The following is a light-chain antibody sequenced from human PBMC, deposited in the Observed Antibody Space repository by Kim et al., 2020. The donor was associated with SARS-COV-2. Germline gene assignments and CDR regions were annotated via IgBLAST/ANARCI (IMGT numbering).Light chain of an antibody. CDR2: ANN. Sequence: GQTVTISCTESSSNIGAGYDVHWYQQLPGTAPKLLIYANNNRPSGVPDRFSGSKSGTSASLAITGLRAEDEADYYCQSYDSSLSGVFGGGTQLTVL. J-gene: IGLJ2*01. V-gene: IGLV1-40*01. CDR1: SSNIGAGYD. CDR3: QSYDSSLSGV.